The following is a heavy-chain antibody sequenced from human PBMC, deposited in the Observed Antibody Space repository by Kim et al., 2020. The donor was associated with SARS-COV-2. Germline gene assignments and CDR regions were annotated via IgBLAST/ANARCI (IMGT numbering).Heavy chain of an antibody. CDR3: AKDTTSGSYPHWFDP. D-gene: IGHD3-10*01. CDR1: GFTFSSYA. CDR2: ISGSGGCT. V-gene: IGHV3-23*01. J-gene: IGHJ5*02. Sequence: GGSLRLSCAASGFTFSSYAMSWVRQAPGKGLEWVSSISGSGGCTYYADSVKGRFTISRDNSKNTLYLQMNSLRAEDTAVYYCAKDTTSGSYPHWFDPWGQGSVVTGSP.